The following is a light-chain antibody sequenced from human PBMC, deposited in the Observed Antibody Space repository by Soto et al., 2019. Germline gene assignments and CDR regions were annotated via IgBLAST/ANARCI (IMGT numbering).Light chain of an antibody. CDR2: WAS. CDR1: RNVLYSSNNKNY. Sequence: DIVMTQSPDSLAVSLGERATINCKSSRNVLYSSNNKNYLAWYQRKPGQPPKLLIYWASTRESGVPDRFSGSGSGTDFTLTISSLQAEDVAVYYCQQYHILPWTFGQGTKVEIK. V-gene: IGKV4-1*01. CDR3: QQYHILPWT. J-gene: IGKJ1*01.